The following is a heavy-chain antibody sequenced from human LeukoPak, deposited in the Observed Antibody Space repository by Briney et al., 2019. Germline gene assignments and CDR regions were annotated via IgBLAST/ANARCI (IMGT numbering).Heavy chain of an antibody. V-gene: IGHV4-59*12. D-gene: IGHD5-24*01. J-gene: IGHJ6*02. Sequence: KPPETLSLTCTVSGGSISSYYWSWIRQPPGKGLEWIGYIYYSGSTNYNPSLKSRVTISVDTSKNQFSLKLSSVTAAGTAVYYCARDKRMGYYYYYGMDVWGQGTTVTVSS. CDR1: GGSISSYY. CDR2: IYYSGST. CDR3: ARDKRMGYYYYYGMDV.